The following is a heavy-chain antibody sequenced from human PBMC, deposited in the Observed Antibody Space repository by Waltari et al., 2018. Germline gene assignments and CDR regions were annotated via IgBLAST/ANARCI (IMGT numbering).Heavy chain of an antibody. Sequence: EVQLVQSGAEVKKPGESLRISCKASAFEFSRFGINWVRQMPGKGLEWMGRIDPTYSYVDYSPSVQGHVTFSSDKSISTAYLQWSSLKASDTAMYYCARQVIYKYDRSGSDLDVWGQGTTVTVSS. CDR2: IDPTYSYV. CDR1: AFEFSRFG. CDR3: ARQVIYKYDRSGSDLDV. D-gene: IGHD3-22*01. J-gene: IGHJ6*02. V-gene: IGHV5-10-1*03.